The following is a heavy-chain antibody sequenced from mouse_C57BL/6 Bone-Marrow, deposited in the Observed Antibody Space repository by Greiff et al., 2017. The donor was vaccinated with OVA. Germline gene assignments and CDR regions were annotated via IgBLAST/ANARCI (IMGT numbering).Heavy chain of an antibody. V-gene: IGHV1-64*01. CDR1: GYTFTSYW. Sequence: VKLVESGAELVKPGASVKLSCKASGYTFTSYWMHWVKQRPGQGLEWIGMIHPNSGSTNYNEKFKSKATLTVDKSSSTAYMQLSSLTSEDSAVYYCARSQLGFFDYWGQGTTLTVSS. D-gene: IGHD4-1*02. J-gene: IGHJ2*01. CDR3: ARSQLGFFDY. CDR2: IHPNSGST.